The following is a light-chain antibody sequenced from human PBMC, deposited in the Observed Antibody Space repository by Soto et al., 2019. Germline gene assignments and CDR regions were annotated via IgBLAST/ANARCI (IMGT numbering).Light chain of an antibody. CDR3: QQRSAWTWT. CDR2: FAS. J-gene: IGKJ1*01. V-gene: IGKV3D-11*02. CDR1: HSVGSL. Sequence: EIVLTQSPGTLSLSPGDRATLSCRASHSVGSLLAWYQQKPGQAPRLLMYFASNRDTGIRPRFSGSGAGTEFTLTIDSLEPEDVAVYYCQQRSAWTWTFGQGTKVDIK.